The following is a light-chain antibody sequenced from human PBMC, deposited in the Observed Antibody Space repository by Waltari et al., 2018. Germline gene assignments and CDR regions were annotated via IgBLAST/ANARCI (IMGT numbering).Light chain of an antibody. CDR1: SPRRYS. CDR2: GQD. CDR3: LSRDISSTRF. Sequence: SSELTQDPTVSVALGQTVRITCQGDSPRRYSASWYQQKPVQAPVLVFDGQDNRPSGIPDRFSGSTSGDTATLTITGTQAEDEADYYCLSRDISSTRFFGGGTRLTV. J-gene: IGLJ2*01. V-gene: IGLV3-19*01.